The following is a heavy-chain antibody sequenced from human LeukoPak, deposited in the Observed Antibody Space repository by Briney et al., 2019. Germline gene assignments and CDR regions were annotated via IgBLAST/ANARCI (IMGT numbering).Heavy chain of an antibody. CDR1: GFTFSSYG. CDR2: ISYDGSNK. Sequence: GGSLRLSCAASGFTFSSYGMHWVRQAPGKGLEWVAVISYDGSNKYYADSVKGRFTISRDNSKNTLHLQMNSLRAEDTAVYYCAKDPYSGSYEYFQHWGQGTLVTVSS. J-gene: IGHJ1*01. D-gene: IGHD1-26*01. V-gene: IGHV3-30*18. CDR3: AKDPYSGSYEYFQH.